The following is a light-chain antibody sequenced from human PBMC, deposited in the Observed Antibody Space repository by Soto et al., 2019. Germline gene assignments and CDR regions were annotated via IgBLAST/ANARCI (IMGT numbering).Light chain of an antibody. V-gene: IGLV1-47*01. CDR2: SNN. J-gene: IGLJ2*01. Sequence: QSVLTQPPSASGTPGQRVTISCSGSSSNIGSNYVYWYQLHPGTAPKLLIYSNNQRPSWVPDRFSGSKSGTSASLTISGLRSEDEANYYCAAWDDSLSVVFGGGTKVNVL. CDR3: AAWDDSLSVV. CDR1: SSNIGSNY.